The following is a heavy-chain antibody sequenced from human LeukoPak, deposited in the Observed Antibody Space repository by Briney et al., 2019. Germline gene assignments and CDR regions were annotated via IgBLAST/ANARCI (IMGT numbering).Heavy chain of an antibody. Sequence: ASVKVSCTASGYTLTSYAMHWVRQAPGQRLEWMGWINAGNGNTKYSQKFQGRVTITRDTSASTAYMELSSLRSEDTAVYYCARDYYDSSGYYNWFDPWGQGTLVTVSS. CDR3: ARDYYDSSGYYNWFDP. J-gene: IGHJ5*02. D-gene: IGHD3-22*01. CDR2: INAGNGNT. CDR1: GYTLTSYA. V-gene: IGHV1-3*01.